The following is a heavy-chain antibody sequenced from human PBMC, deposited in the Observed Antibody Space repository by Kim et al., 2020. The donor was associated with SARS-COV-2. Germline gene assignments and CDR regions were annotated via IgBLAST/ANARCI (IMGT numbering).Heavy chain of an antibody. CDR3: ARLPIYGSSGYYHP. V-gene: IGHV4-59*01. CDR2: IYYSGST. Sequence: SETLSLTCTVSGGSISSYYWSWIRQPPGKGLEWIGYIYYSGSTNYNPSLKSRVTISVDTSKNQFSLKLSSVTAADTAVYYCARLPIYGSSGYYHPWGQGTLVTVSS. CDR1: GGSISSYY. D-gene: IGHD3-22*01. J-gene: IGHJ5*02.